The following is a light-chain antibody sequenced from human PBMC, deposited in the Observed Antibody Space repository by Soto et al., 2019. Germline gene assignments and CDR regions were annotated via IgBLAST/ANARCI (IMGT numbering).Light chain of an antibody. Sequence: EIVLTQSPGTLSLSPGERASLSCRASQSVSNSYLAWYQQKPGQAPRLLNYGASSRATGIPDRFSGSGSGTDFTLTIGRLEPEDLAVYYCQQYGNSPRTFGQGTKLVIK. CDR1: QSVSNSY. J-gene: IGKJ2*01. CDR3: QQYGNSPRT. V-gene: IGKV3-20*01. CDR2: GAS.